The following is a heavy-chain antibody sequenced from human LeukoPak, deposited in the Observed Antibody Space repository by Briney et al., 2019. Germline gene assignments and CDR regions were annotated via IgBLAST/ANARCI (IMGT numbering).Heavy chain of an antibody. V-gene: IGHV3-9*01. CDR1: GFTFDDYA. J-gene: IGHJ4*02. Sequence: GGSLRLPCAASGFTFDDYAMHWVRQAPGKGLEWVSGISWNSGSIGYADSVKGRFTISRDNAKNSLYLQMNSLRAEDTALYYCAKDISDSSGYYWYYFDYWGQGTLVTVSS. D-gene: IGHD3-22*01. CDR3: AKDISDSSGYYWYYFDY. CDR2: ISWNSGSI.